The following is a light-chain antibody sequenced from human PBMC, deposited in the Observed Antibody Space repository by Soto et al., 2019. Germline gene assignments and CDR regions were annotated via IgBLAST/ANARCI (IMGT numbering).Light chain of an antibody. Sequence: DIQMNQSPSSLSASVGDRVNITCRASQGMSNYLAWYQQKPGTVPELLIYAASTLQSWVPSRCSRSGSGTDFSLTLSTLQPEDFTPNYWHKYHHAPTFSGGTKGELQ. CDR2: AAS. CDR3: HKYHHAPT. V-gene: IGKV1-27*01. CDR1: QGMSNY. J-gene: IGKJ4*01.